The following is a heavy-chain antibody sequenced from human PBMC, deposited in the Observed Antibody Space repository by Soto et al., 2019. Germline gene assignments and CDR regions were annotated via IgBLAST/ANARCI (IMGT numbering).Heavy chain of an antibody. J-gene: IGHJ4*02. V-gene: IGHV3-30*19. CDR2: IWYDGSNK. D-gene: IGHD6-19*01. CDR3: ARAVAEGREFDY. CDR1: GFTFSSYG. Sequence: QVQLVESGGGVVQPGRSLRLSCAASGFTFSSYGMHWVRQAPGKGLEWVAVIWYDGSNKYYADSVKGRFTISRDNSKNTLYLQMNSLRAEDTAVYYCARAVAEGREFDYWGQGTLVTVSS.